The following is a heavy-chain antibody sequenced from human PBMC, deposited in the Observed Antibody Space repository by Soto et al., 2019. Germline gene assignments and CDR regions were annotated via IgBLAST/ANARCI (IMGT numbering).Heavy chain of an antibody. CDR2: INHSGST. CDR1: GGSFSGYY. Sequence: QVQLQQWGAGLLKPSETLSLTCAVYGGSFSGYYWSWIRQPPGKGLEWIGAINHSGSTNYNPSLKSRVTISVDTSKNQFSLKLSSVTAADTAVYYCARGGKQWLVRSNWYFDLWGRGTLVTVSS. D-gene: IGHD6-19*01. V-gene: IGHV4-34*01. J-gene: IGHJ2*01. CDR3: ARGGKQWLVRSNWYFDL.